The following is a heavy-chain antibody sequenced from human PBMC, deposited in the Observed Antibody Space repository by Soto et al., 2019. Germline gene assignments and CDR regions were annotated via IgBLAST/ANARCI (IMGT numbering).Heavy chain of an antibody. D-gene: IGHD3-10*01. Sequence: QVQLVQSGAEVKKPGSSVKVSCKASGGTFSSYTISWVRQAPGQGLEWMGRIIPILGIANYAQKFQGRVTITADKSTSTAYMELRSLRSEDTAVYCCASRSGNDYYGSGSDYWGQGTLVTVSS. CDR2: IIPILGIA. CDR3: ASRSGNDYYGSGSDY. J-gene: IGHJ4*02. V-gene: IGHV1-69*02. CDR1: GGTFSSYT.